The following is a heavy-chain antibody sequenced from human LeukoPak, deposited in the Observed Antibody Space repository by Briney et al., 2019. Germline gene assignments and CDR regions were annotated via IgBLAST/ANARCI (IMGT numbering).Heavy chain of an antibody. V-gene: IGHV3-23*01. CDR2: ISGSGGST. Sequence: GGSLRLSCAASGFTFSSHWMHWVRQAPGKGLEWVSAISGSGGSTYYADSVKGRFTIPRDNSKNTLYLQMNSLRAEDTAVYYCASSSSGWSPIYFDYWGQGTLVTVSS. CDR1: GFTFSSHW. J-gene: IGHJ4*02. D-gene: IGHD6-19*01. CDR3: ASSSSGWSPIYFDY.